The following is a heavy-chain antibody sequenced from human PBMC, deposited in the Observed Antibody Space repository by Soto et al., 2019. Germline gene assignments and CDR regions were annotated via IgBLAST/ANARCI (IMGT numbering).Heavy chain of an antibody. J-gene: IGHJ4*02. D-gene: IGHD6-6*01. CDR3: AKNWDTTFSSSSH. CDR2: IXGSGGST. V-gene: IGHV3-23*01. Sequence: EVQLLESGGGLVQPGGSLRLSCAASGFTFSTYAMSWVRQAPGKGLXXVSAIXGSGGSTYYADSVKGRFTISRDKSKNTLYLQMNSLRAEDTAVYYCAKNWDTTFSSSSHWGQGTLVTVSS. CDR1: GFTFSTYA.